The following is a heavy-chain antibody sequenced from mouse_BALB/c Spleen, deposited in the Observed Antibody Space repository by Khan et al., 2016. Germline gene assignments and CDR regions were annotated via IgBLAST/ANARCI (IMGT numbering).Heavy chain of an antibody. CDR1: GFDFRRYW. D-gene: IGHD1-1*01. Sequence: EVKLLESGGGLVQPGGSLKLSCAASGFDFRRYWMSWVRQAPGKGLEWIGEINPDSRTINYTPSLTDKFTISRDNAKNTLYLQMSKVRSEDRALYYCARAGYYGYLAYWGQGTLVSVSA. CDR2: INPDSRTI. CDR3: ARAGYYGYLAY. V-gene: IGHV4-1*02. J-gene: IGHJ3*01.